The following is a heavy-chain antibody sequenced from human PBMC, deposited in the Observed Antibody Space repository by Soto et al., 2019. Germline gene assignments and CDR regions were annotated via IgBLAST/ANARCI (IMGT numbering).Heavy chain of an antibody. J-gene: IGHJ4*02. CDR3: ARSYYYDSSGYYHYGY. V-gene: IGHV4-39*01. CDR1: GGSISSSIYY. CDR2: IYYSGST. D-gene: IGHD3-22*01. Sequence: PSETLSLTCTVSGGSISSSIYYWGWIRQPPGKGLEWIGSIYYSGSTYYNPSLKSRVTISVDTSKNQFSLKLSSVTAADTAVYYCARSYYYDSSGYYHYGYWGQGTLVTVSS.